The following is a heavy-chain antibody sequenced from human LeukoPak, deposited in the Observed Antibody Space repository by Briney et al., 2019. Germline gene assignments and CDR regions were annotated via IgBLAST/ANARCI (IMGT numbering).Heavy chain of an antibody. CDR3: ARSRSYYYYMDV. D-gene: IGHD4-17*01. J-gene: IGHJ6*03. CDR2: IYPGDSDT. V-gene: IGHV5-51*01. Sequence: GESLQISCKGSGSIFTSYWIGWGRQLPGKGLEWMGIIYPGDSDTRCSPFFRGQAIISADRSISTAYLQWSNLTASDTAMYYCARSRSYYYYMDVWGKGTPVTVSS. CDR1: GSIFTSYW.